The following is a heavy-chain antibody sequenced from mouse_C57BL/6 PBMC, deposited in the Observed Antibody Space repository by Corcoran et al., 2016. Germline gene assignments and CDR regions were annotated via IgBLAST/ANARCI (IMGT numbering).Heavy chain of an antibody. V-gene: IGHV9-3*01. CDR2: INTYSGVP. Sequence: QIQLVQSGPELKKPGETVKISCKASGYTFTTYGMSWVKQAPGKGLKWMGWINTYSGVPTYSDDFKGRFAFSLETSASTAYLQINNLKNEETATDYCARGLDMYLYLDVWCTGTTVTVSS. CDR1: GYTFTTYG. CDR3: ARGLDMYLYLDV. J-gene: IGHJ1*03.